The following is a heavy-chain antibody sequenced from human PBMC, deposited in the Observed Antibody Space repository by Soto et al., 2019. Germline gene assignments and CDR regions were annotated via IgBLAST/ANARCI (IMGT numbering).Heavy chain of an antibody. CDR1: GYSFTGYY. J-gene: IGHJ6*02. CDR3: AREAGTIGNYYDGMDV. Sequence: QVQLVQSGAEVKKPGASVRVSCKASGYSFTGYYVPWVRLAPGQGLEWMGWINPNSGGTNHAQKFQGRVTMTKDTSISTAYMELTRLTSNDTAVYFCAREAGTIGNYYDGMDVWGQGTTVTVS. V-gene: IGHV1-2*02. CDR2: INPNSGGT. D-gene: IGHD1-7*01.